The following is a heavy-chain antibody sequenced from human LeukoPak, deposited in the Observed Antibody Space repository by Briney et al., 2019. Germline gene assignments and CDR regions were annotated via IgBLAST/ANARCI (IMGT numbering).Heavy chain of an antibody. CDR3: ARESVAFDI. CDR1: GFTLSNFG. Sequence: GGSLRLSCAASGFTLSNFGMHWVRQAPGKGLERVAFVQKDGSYEKYGDSVKGRFTISRDNAKNSLYLQMNSLRAEDTAVYYCARESVAFDIWGQGTMVTVSS. CDR2: VQKDGSYE. V-gene: IGHV3-30*02. J-gene: IGHJ3*02.